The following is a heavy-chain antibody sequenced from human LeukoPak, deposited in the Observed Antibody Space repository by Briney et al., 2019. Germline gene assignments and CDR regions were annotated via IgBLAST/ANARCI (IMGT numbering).Heavy chain of an antibody. Sequence: TSETLSLTCTVSGGSISSYYWSWIRQPPGKGLEWIACISYSGSTKYNPSLKSRVTISVDTSKNQLSLKLSSVTAADTAVYYCARDFFNYYGSGSYSIHGMDVWGQGITVTVSS. V-gene: IGHV4-59*01. D-gene: IGHD3-10*01. J-gene: IGHJ6*02. CDR3: ARDFFNYYGSGSYSIHGMDV. CDR1: GGSISSYY. CDR2: ISYSGST.